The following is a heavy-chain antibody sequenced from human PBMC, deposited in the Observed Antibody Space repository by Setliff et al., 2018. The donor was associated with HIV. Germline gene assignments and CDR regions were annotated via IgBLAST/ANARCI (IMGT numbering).Heavy chain of an antibody. CDR1: GFTFSSYA. D-gene: IGHD1-26*01. V-gene: IGHV3-7*01. CDR3: ARDSGTTMGASGPGY. Sequence: GGSLRLSCAASGFTFSSYAMHWVRQAPGKGLEWVADIKDGESEKYYVDSVRGRFTISRDNAGNSLFLQMNRLTADDTAVYYWARDSGTTMGASGPGYWGQGTLVTVSS. J-gene: IGHJ4*02. CDR2: IKDGESEK.